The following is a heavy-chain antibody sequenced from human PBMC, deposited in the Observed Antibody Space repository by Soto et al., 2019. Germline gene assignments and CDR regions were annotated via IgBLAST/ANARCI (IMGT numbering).Heavy chain of an antibody. J-gene: IGHJ3*02. CDR1: GFSLSTSGMR. CDR2: IDWDDDK. V-gene: IGHV2-70*04. CDR3: ARIRPTYYYDSSGPNDAFDI. Sequence: SGPTLVNPTQTLTLTCTFSGFSLSTSGMRVSWIRQPPGKALEWLARIDWDDDKFYSTSLKTRLTISKDTSKSQVVLTMTNMDPVDTATYYCARIRPTYYYDSSGPNDAFDIWGQGTMVTVSS. D-gene: IGHD3-22*01.